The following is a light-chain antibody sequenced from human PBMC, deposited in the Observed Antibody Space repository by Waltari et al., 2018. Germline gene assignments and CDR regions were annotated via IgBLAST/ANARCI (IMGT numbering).Light chain of an antibody. V-gene: IGKV3-15*01. CDR1: ESVRTN. J-gene: IGKJ2*01. CDR2: GAS. CDR3: QQYNKWPPVT. Sequence: EVVMTQSPATLPVSPGEGATLSCRASESVRTNVAWYQQKPGQPPRLLIYGASTRATGVPPRFSGSGSGTDFTLIIDSLQSEDFAVYYCQQYNKWPPVTFGQGTKVEIE.